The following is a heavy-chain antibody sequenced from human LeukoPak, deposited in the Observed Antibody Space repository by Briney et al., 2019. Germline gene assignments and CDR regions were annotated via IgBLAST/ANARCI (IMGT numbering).Heavy chain of an antibody. CDR2: IYPDDSDT. D-gene: IGHD2-2*03. CDR3: ARQTDLDFVLVPAAVSFDY. CDR1: GYSFITYW. V-gene: IGHV5-51*01. Sequence: GESLQISCKGSGYSFITYWIGWVRQMPGKGLEWMGIIYPDDSDTRYSPSFQGQVTISADKSINTAYLQWSSLKASDTAMYYCARQTDLDFVLVPAAVSFDYWGQGTLVTVSS. J-gene: IGHJ4*02.